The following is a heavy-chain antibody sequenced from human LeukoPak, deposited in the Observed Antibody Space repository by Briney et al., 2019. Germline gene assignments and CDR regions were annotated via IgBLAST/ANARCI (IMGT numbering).Heavy chain of an antibody. Sequence: SETLSLTCTVSGYSISSGYYWGWIRQPPGKGLEWIGSFYHSGNNYNPSLKSRVTISADTSKTQFYLSLSSVTAADTAVYYCAREDSGSYYNFYYFYMDVWGKGTTVTISS. D-gene: IGHD3-10*01. J-gene: IGHJ6*03. V-gene: IGHV4-38-2*02. CDR3: AREDSGSYYNFYYFYMDV. CDR1: GYSISSGYY. CDR2: FYHSGN.